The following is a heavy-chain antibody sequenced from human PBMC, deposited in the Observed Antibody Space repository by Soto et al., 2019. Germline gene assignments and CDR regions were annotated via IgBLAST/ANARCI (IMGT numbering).Heavy chain of an antibody. CDR3: AKSNYGGYYYYMDV. J-gene: IGHJ6*03. CDR1: GFTFSSYA. D-gene: IGHD4-17*01. CDR2: ISSSDGST. V-gene: IGHV3-23*01. Sequence: EVQLLESGGGLVQPGGSLRLSCAASGFTFSSYAMIWVRQAPGKGLEWVSAISSSDGSTYYADSVKGRFIISRDSSKNTLYLQMNSLRAQDTAVYYCAKSNYGGYYYYMDVWCKGTTV.